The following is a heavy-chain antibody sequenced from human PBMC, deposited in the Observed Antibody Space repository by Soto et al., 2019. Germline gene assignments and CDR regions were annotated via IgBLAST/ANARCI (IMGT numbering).Heavy chain of an antibody. CDR3: TRQAVGSTWYYWFDP. CDR2: VYYSRSV. D-gene: IGHD6-13*01. Sequence: QVQLQESGPGLVKPSGTLSLTCTVSGDSVISSSYYWGWIRQSPGKGLEWIGTVYYSRSVYYNPSLKSRVTISVDTSKNQFSLKRTSVTAADTAVYYCTRQAVGSTWYYWFDPWGQGILVTVSS. V-gene: IGHV4-39*01. CDR1: GDSVISSSYY. J-gene: IGHJ5*02.